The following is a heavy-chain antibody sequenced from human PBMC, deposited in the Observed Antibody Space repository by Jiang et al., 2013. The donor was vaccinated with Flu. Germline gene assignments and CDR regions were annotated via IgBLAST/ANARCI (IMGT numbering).Heavy chain of an antibody. CDR2: IDPSDSYT. Sequence: LRISCKGSGYSFTSYWISWVRQMPGKGLEWMGRIDPSDSYTNYSPSFQGHVTISADKSISTAYLQWSSLKASDTAMYYCASMDGVAYQPMDGMDVWGQGTTVTVSS. J-gene: IGHJ6*02. V-gene: IGHV5-10-1*01. CDR1: GYSFTSYW. D-gene: IGHD2-15*01. CDR3: ASMDGVAYQPMDGMDV.